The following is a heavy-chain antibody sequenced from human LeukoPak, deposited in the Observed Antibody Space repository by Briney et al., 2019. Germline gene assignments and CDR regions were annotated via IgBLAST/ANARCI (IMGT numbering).Heavy chain of an antibody. CDR1: GGSVSSGSYY. V-gene: IGHV4-61*01. CDR3: ARDVDY. Sequence: SETLSLTCTVSGGSVSSGSYYWSWIRQPPGKGLEWIGYIYYSGSTNYNPSLKSRVSISVDTSKNQFSLKLSSVTAADTAVYYCARDVDYWGQGTLVTVSS. J-gene: IGHJ4*02. CDR2: IYYSGST.